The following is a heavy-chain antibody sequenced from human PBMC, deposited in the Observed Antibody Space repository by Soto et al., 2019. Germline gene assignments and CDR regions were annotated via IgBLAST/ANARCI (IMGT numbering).Heavy chain of an antibody. CDR2: IGAYNGNT. J-gene: IGHJ5*02. V-gene: IGHV1-18*04. CDR1: GYTFTSYG. D-gene: IGHD5-12*01. Sequence: GASVKVSCKASGYTFTSYGISWVRQAPGQGLEWMGWIGAYNGNTNYAQKLQGRVTMTTDTSTSTAYMELRSLRSDDTAVYYCARDGLGDIYSGYDSGPWGQGTLVTVSS. CDR3: ARDGLGDIYSGYDSGP.